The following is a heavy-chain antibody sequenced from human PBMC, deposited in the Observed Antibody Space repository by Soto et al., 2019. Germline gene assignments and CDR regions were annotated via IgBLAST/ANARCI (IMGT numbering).Heavy chain of an antibody. Sequence: GGSLRLSCAASGFTFSSYWMSWVRQAPGKGLEWVANIKQDGSEKYYVDSVKGRFTISRDNAKNSLYLQMNSLRAEDTAVYYCARGTGYCSSTSCRLFDYWGQGTLVTVSS. CDR3: ARGTGYCSSTSCRLFDY. D-gene: IGHD2-2*01. CDR2: IKQDGSEK. V-gene: IGHV3-7*01. CDR1: GFTFSSYW. J-gene: IGHJ4*02.